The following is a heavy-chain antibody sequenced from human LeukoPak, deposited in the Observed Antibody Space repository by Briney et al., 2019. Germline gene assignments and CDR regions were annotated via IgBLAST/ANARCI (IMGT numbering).Heavy chain of an antibody. D-gene: IGHD1-7*01. CDR1: GGSFSGYY. Sequence: SETLPLTCAVYGGSFSGYYWSWIRQPPGKGLEWIGEINHSGSTNYNPSLKSRVTISVDTSKNQFSLKLSSVTAADTAVYYCARDNWNYVFAYWGQGTLVTVSS. V-gene: IGHV4-34*01. CDR3: ARDNWNYVFAY. CDR2: INHSGST. J-gene: IGHJ4*02.